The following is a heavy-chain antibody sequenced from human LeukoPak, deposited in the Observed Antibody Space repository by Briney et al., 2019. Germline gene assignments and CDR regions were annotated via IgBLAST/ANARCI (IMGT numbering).Heavy chain of an antibody. J-gene: IGHJ6*02. Sequence: PGGSLRLSCAASGFTFSSYAMHWVRRAPGKGLEWVAVISYDGSNKYYADSVKGRFTISRDNSKNTLYLQMNSLRAEDTAVYYCARDLSSGWYQWTYYYYGMDVWGQGTTVTVSS. CDR2: ISYDGSNK. CDR1: GFTFSSYA. D-gene: IGHD6-19*01. CDR3: ARDLSSGWYQWTYYYYGMDV. V-gene: IGHV3-30-3*01.